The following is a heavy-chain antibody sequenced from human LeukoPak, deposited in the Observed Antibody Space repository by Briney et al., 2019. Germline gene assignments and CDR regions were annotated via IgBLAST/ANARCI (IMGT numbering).Heavy chain of an antibody. CDR2: INPSGGST. Sequence: GASVKVSCKASGYTFTSYYMHWVRQAPGQGLEWMGLINPSGGSTSYAQKFQGRVTMTRDTSTSTVYMELSRLRSEDTAVYYCARARQLWTFDYWGQGTLVTVSS. J-gene: IGHJ4*02. D-gene: IGHD5-18*01. V-gene: IGHV1-46*01. CDR1: GYTFTSYY. CDR3: ARARQLWTFDY.